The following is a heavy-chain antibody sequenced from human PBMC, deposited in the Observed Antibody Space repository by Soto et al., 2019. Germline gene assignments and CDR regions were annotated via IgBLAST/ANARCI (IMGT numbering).Heavy chain of an antibody. D-gene: IGHD5-12*01. CDR1: GFTFSSYS. V-gene: IGHV3-21*01. CDR3: ARDGYSGYDAAVIPGNNLNYYYYMDV. CDR2: ISSSSSYI. Sequence: EVQLVESGGGLVKPGGSLRLSCAASGFTFSSYSMNWVRQAPGKGLEWVSSISSSSSYIYYADSVKGRFTISRDNAKNSQYLQMSSLRAEDTAVYYCARDGYSGYDAAVIPGNNLNYYYYMDVWGKGTTVTVSS. J-gene: IGHJ6*03.